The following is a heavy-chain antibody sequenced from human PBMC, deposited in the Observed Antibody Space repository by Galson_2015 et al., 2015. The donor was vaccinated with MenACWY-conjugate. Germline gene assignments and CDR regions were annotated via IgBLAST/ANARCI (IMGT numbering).Heavy chain of an antibody. CDR2: ISGVIGTT. J-gene: IGHJ4*02. V-gene: IGHV3-23*01. CDR3: AKADKQSCYGATCYYFDS. D-gene: IGHD4/OR15-4a*01. Sequence: VRRAPGKGLEWVSPISGVIGTTYQADSVKGRFTISRDDSKNTLYLQMNNLRAEDTALYICAKADKQSCYGATCYYFDSWGQGTLVTVSS.